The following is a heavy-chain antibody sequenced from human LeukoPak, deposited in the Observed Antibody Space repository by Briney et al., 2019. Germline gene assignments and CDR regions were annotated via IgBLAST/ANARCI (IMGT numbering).Heavy chain of an antibody. Sequence: ASVKVSCKASGYTFTSYDINWVRQATGQGLEWMGWMNLNSGNTGYAQKFQGRVTMTRNTSISTGYMELSSLRSEDTAVYYCARAPDCGGDCYSGYYYYYYMDVWGKGTTVTVSS. CDR2: MNLNSGNT. V-gene: IGHV1-8*01. CDR1: GYTFTSYD. CDR3: ARAPDCGGDCYSGYYYYYYMDV. D-gene: IGHD2-21*01. J-gene: IGHJ6*03.